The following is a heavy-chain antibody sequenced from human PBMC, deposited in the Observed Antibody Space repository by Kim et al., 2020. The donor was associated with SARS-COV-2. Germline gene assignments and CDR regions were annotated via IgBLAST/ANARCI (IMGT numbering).Heavy chain of an antibody. CDR3: ASGAYYYDSSGSRAFDI. V-gene: IGHV4-31*02. J-gene: IGHJ3*02. D-gene: IGHD3-22*01. Sequence: LKSRVTISVDTSKSQFSLKLSSVPAADTAVYYCASGAYYYDSSGSRAFDIWGQGTMVTVSS.